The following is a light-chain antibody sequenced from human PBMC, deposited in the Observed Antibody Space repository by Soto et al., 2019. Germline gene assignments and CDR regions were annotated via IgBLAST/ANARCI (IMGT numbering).Light chain of an antibody. J-gene: IGKJ1*01. CDR2: GAS. CDR1: QSVSYY. CDR3: QQIYSTPSKT. Sequence: EIMMTQSPDTLSVSPGERATLSCRASQSVSYYLAWYQQKPGQAPRLLIYGASTRATGIPARFSGSGSGTDFTLTISSLQPEDFATYYCQQIYSTPSKTFGQGTKVDNK. V-gene: IGKV3-15*01.